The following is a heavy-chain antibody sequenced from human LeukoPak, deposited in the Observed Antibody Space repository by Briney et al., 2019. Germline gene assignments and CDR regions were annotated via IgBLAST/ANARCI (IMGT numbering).Heavy chain of an antibody. CDR2: IYSGGST. CDR1: GFTVSSKY. CDR3: ARSFYYMDV. Sequence: GGSLRLSCAASGFTVSSKYMSWVRQAPGKGLEWVSVIYSGGSTDYADSVKGRFTTSRDNSKNTVYLQMNSLRAEDTAVYYCARSFYYMDVWGKGTTVTVSS. J-gene: IGHJ6*03. V-gene: IGHV3-53*01.